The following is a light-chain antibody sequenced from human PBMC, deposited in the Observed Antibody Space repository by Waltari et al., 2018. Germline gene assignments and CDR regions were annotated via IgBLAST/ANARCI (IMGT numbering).Light chain of an antibody. J-gene: IGLJ3*02. CDR3: SSYTSSITVM. V-gene: IGLV2-14*01. Sequence: QSALPQPASVSGSPGQSITISCTGTSSDVGAYDFVAWYQQHTGKAPKLMMYDVSNRPSGVSNRFSGSKSGNTASLTISGLQAEDEADYYCSSYTSSITVMFGGGTKVTVL. CDR2: DVS. CDR1: SSDVGAYDF.